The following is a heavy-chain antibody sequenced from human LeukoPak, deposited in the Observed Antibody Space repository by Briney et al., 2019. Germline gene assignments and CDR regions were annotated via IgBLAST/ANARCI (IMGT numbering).Heavy chain of an antibody. V-gene: IGHV1-46*01. CDR2: INPSGGST. CDR3: AREGGYYDSSGYYFTYNWFDP. J-gene: IGHJ5*02. D-gene: IGHD3-22*01. Sequence: ASVKVSCKASGGTFSSYAISWVRQAPGQGLEWMGIINPSGGSTSYAQKFQGRVTMTRDTSTSTVYMELSSLRSEDTAVYYCAREGGYYDSSGYYFTYNWFDPWGQGTLVTVSS. CDR1: GGTFSSYA.